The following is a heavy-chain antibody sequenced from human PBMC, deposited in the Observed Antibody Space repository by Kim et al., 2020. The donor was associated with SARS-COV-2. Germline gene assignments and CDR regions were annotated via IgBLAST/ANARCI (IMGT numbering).Heavy chain of an antibody. CDR3: AREERFLEWLPIPRGGYFDL. J-gene: IGHJ2*01. Sequence: GGSLRLSCAASGFTFSDYYMSWIRQAPGKGLEWVSYISSSSSYTNYADSVKGRFTISRDNAKNSLYLQMNSLRAEDTAVYYCAREERFLEWLPIPRGGYFDLWGRGTLVTVSS. V-gene: IGHV3-11*05. CDR2: ISSSSSYT. CDR1: GFTFSDYY. D-gene: IGHD3-3*01.